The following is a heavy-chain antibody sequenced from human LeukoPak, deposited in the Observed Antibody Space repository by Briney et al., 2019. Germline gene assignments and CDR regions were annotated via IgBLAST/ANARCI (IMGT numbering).Heavy chain of an antibody. Sequence: SQTLSLTCAISGDSVSSNSAAWNWIRQSPSRGLEWLGRTYCRSKWYNDYAVSVKSRITINPDTSKNQFSLQLNSVTPEDTAVYYCARGPGWGYYDSSGYLGGFDYWGRGTLVTVSS. V-gene: IGHV6-1*01. CDR1: GDSVSSNSAA. CDR2: TYCRSKWYN. D-gene: IGHD3-22*01. J-gene: IGHJ4*02. CDR3: ARGPGWGYYDSSGYLGGFDY.